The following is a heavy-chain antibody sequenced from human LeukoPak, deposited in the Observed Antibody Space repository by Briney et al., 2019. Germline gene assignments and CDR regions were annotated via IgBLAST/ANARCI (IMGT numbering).Heavy chain of an antibody. CDR2: IRYDGSNK. D-gene: IGHD4-11*01. CDR3: AKVGSNYVSDYYYYYMDV. V-gene: IGHV3-30*02. CDR1: GFTFSSYG. Sequence: GGSLRLSCAASGFTFSSYGMHWVRQAPGKGLEWVAFIRYDGSNKYYADSVKGRFTISRDNSKNTLYLQMNSLRAEDTAVYYCAKVGSNYVSDYYYYYMDVWGKGTTVAVSS. J-gene: IGHJ6*03.